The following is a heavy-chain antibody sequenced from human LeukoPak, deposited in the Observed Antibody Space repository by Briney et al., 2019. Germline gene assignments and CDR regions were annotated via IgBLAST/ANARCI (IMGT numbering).Heavy chain of an antibody. CDR3: VRRKGDSSGFYYVHY. CDR1: GGYVSSGDYY. D-gene: IGHD3-22*01. V-gene: IGHV4-39*01. Sequence: SETLSLTCIVSGGYVSSGDYYWGWVRQPPGKGLEWIGSMYYDGSTYSTPSLKSRVSISADTSKNQFSLKLSSVTAADTAVYYCVRRKGDSSGFYYVHYWGQGTLVTVSS. CDR2: MYYDGST. J-gene: IGHJ4*02.